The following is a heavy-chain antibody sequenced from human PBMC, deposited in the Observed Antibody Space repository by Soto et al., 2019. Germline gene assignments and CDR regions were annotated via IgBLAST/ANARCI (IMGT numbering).Heavy chain of an antibody. CDR2: IHYNGNT. CDR1: GDSISAYS. Sequence: PSETLSLTCTVSGDSISAYSWSWVRQPPGKGLEWIGNIHYNGNTKYNPSLKSRVSISVDTSKNQFSLRLISVTAADTAKYFCAREGNLGRWLQPLDFWGQGTLVTV. J-gene: IGHJ4*02. D-gene: IGHD5-12*01. V-gene: IGHV4-59*01. CDR3: AREGNLGRWLQPLDF.